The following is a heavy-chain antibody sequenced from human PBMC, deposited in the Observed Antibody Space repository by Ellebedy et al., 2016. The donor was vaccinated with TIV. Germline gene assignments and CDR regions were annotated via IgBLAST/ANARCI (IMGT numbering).Heavy chain of an antibody. V-gene: IGHV1-69*13. J-gene: IGHJ4*02. CDR3: ARDREAGGLDF. Sequence: AASVKVSCKASGDTFRRYAISWARQAPGQGLEWMGEINPIFRTTNYAHKFQGRVTITADDFTSTAYIELNSLTSEDTAVYYCARDREAGGLDFWGQGTLVTVSS. CDR2: INPIFRTT. CDR1: GDTFRRYA. D-gene: IGHD3-10*01.